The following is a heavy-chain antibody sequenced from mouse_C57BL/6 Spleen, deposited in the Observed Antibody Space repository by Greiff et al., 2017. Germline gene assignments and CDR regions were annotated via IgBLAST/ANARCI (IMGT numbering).Heavy chain of an antibody. J-gene: IGHJ1*03. V-gene: IGHV1-52*01. CDR1: GYTFTSYW. CDR3: ARWGSRGYFDV. CDR2: IDPSDSET. Sequence: QVQLQQPGAELVRPGSSVKLSCKASGYTFTSYWMHWVKQRPIQGLEWIGNIDPSDSETHYNQKFKDKATLTVDKSSSTAYMQLSSLTSEDSAVYYCARWGSRGYFDVWGTGTTVTVSS.